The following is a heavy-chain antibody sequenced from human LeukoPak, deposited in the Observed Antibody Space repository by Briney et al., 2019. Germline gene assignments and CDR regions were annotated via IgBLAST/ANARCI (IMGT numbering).Heavy chain of an antibody. Sequence: GGSLRLSCTASGFTIDNFYMSWVRQAPGKGLEWVGFIGSKAYGGTTEYAASVEGRFIISRDDSRGVAYLQMNSLKTEDPAVYYCGSSTGYYSDYFDYGGRGTLVSVSS. CDR3: GSSTGYYSDYFDY. V-gene: IGHV3-49*04. J-gene: IGHJ4*02. CDR2: IGSKAYGGTT. CDR1: GFTIDNFY. D-gene: IGHD3-22*01.